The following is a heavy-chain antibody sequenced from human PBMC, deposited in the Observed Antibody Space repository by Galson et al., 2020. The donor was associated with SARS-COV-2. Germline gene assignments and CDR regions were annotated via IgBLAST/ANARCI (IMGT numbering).Heavy chain of an antibody. CDR1: GSTFTGYY. CDR3: ARGGDLPLYYYMDV. D-gene: IGHD3-10*01. Sequence: ASVTVSCKASGSTFTGYYMHWVRQAPGQGLEWMGRINPNSGGPHYAQKFQGRVTMTRDTSISTAYMELSRLRSDDTAVYYCARGGDLPLYYYMDVWGKGTTVTVSS. V-gene: IGHV1-2*06. J-gene: IGHJ6*03. CDR2: INPNSGGP.